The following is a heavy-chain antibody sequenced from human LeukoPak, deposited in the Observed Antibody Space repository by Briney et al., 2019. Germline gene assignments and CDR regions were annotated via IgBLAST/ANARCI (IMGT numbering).Heavy chain of an antibody. V-gene: IGHV4-38-2*02. CDR1: GYSISSGYY. CDR2: NYHSGST. D-gene: IGHD3-22*01. CDR3: AREDYDRSGYYRPY. J-gene: IGHJ4*02. Sequence: SETLSLTCAVSGYSISSGYYWGWSRPPPGKGLEWIGINYHSGSTYYNPSLKSRVTISVDTSKNQFSLKLNSVTAADTAVYYCAREDYDRSGYYRPYWGRGTLVTVAS.